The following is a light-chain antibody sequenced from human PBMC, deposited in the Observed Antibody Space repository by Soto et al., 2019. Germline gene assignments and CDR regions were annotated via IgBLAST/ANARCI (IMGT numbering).Light chain of an antibody. V-gene: IGKV3-20*01. J-gene: IGKJ5*01. Sequence: EIVLTQSPGTLSLSPGERATLSRRAGQSVSSSYLAWYQQKPGQAPRLLIYGASSRATGIPDRFSGSGSGTDFTLTISRLEPEDFAVYYCQQYGSSPPITFGQGTRLEI. CDR3: QQYGSSPPIT. CDR2: GAS. CDR1: QSVSSSY.